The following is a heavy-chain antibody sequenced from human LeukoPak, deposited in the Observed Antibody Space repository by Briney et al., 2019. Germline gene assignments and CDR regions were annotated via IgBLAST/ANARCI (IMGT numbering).Heavy chain of an antibody. CDR3: AKDGGGYYPSYYYYMDV. D-gene: IGHD3-22*01. CDR1: GFTFNSYG. Sequence: PGGSLRLSCAASGFTFNSYGMHWVRQAPGKGLEWVAFIRYDGSNKYYADSVKGRFTISRDNSKNTLYLQMNSLRAEDTAVYYCAKDGGGYYPSYYYYMDVWGKGTTVTISS. CDR2: IRYDGSNK. J-gene: IGHJ6*03. V-gene: IGHV3-30*02.